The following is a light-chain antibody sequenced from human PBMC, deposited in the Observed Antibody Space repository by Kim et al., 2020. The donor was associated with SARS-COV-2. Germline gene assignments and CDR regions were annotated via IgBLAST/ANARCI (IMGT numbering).Light chain of an antibody. CDR2: DAS. Sequence: ASVGARVTITCRASQSISSWLAWYQQKPGIAPKLLIYDASSLESGVPSRFSGSGSGTEFTLTISSLQPDDFATYYCQQYNSYSLTSGGGTKVDIK. CDR3: QQYNSYSLT. CDR1: QSISSW. J-gene: IGKJ4*01. V-gene: IGKV1-5*01.